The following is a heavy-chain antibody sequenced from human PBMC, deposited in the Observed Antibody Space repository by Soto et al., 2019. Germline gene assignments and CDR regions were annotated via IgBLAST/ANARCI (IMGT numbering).Heavy chain of an antibody. CDR2: ISYSSSYI. V-gene: IGHV3-21*01. CDR1: GFTFSSYS. Sequence: EVPLVESGGGLVKPGGSLRLSCAASGFTFSSYSMNWVRQAPGKGLEWVSCISYSSSYIYYADSVKGRFTISRDNAKNSLYLQMNSLRAEDTAVYYCAIAGGWELLDYWGQGTLVTVSS. J-gene: IGHJ4*02. CDR3: AIAGGWELLDY. D-gene: IGHD1-26*01.